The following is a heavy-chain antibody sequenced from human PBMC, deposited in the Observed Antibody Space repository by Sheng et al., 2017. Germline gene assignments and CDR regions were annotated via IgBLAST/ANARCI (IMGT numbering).Heavy chain of an antibody. CDR3: ARDRVGSYYGMDV. Sequence: EVQLVESGGGLVKPGGSLRLSCTASGFTVSRYSMIWVRQARGKGLEWVSSISGSSYIYYADSVKGRFTISRDDAKNSLYLQMNSLEAEDTAVYYCARDRVGSYYGMDVWGQGTTVTVSS. J-gene: IGHJ6*02. CDR2: ISGSSYI. D-gene: IGHD1-26*01. CDR1: GFTVSRYS. V-gene: IGHV3-21*01.